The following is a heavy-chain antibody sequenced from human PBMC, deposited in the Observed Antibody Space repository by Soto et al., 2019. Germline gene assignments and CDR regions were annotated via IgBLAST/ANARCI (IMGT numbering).Heavy chain of an antibody. J-gene: IGHJ6*04. D-gene: IGHD3-16*01. CDR1: GYTFTRYG. CDR3: VILDVYVSSNPHDG. CDR2: INTYNGNT. V-gene: IGHV1-18*01. Sequence: QVQLVQSGAEVKNPGASVKVSCKASGYTFTRYGIVWARQAPGQGLEWMGWINTYNGNTNYAQNVQCSGTLATDTYTRSAYIELRRLRSYETARYCCVILDVYVSSNPHDGWCEGAMVIVSS.